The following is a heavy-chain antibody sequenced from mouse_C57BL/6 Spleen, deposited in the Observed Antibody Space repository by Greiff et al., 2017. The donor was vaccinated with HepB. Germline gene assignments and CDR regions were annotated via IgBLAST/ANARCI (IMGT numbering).Heavy chain of an antibody. V-gene: IGHV1-72*01. CDR3: ARPSYDYDDSIDY. Sequence: QVQLQQPGAELVKPGASVKLSCKASGYTFTSYWMHWVKQRPGRGLEWIGRIDPNSGGTKYNEKFKSKATLTVDKPSSTAYMQLSSLTSEDSAVYYCARPSYDYDDSIDYWGQGTSVTVSS. J-gene: IGHJ4*01. CDR1: GYTFTSYW. CDR2: IDPNSGGT. D-gene: IGHD2-4*01.